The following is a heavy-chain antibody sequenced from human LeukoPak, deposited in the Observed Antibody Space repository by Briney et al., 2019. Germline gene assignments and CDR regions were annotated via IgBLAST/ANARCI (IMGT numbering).Heavy chain of an antibody. V-gene: IGHV1-2*02. Sequence: ASVKVSCKASGYTFTGYYMHWVRQAPGRGLEWMGWINPNSGGTNYAQKFQGRVTMTRDTSISTAYMELSRLRSDDTAVYYCARDRTRIAAAGRHWFDPWGQGTLVTVSS. CDR3: ARDRTRIAAAGRHWFDP. CDR1: GYTFTGYY. D-gene: IGHD6-13*01. CDR2: INPNSGGT. J-gene: IGHJ5*02.